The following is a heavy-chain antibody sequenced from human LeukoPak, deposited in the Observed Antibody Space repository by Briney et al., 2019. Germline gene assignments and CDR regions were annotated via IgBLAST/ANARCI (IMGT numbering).Heavy chain of an antibody. CDR3: ARVSVGATMLAYFDY. V-gene: IGHV1-46*01. D-gene: IGHD1-26*01. CDR2: INPSGGNT. Sequence: ASVKLSCKASGGTFSSYAISWVRQAPGQGLEWMGIINPSGGNTDYAQKFQGRVTMTRDMSTSTVYMELSSLRSEDTAMYYCARVSVGATMLAYFDYWGQGTLVTVSS. CDR1: GGTFSSYA. J-gene: IGHJ4*02.